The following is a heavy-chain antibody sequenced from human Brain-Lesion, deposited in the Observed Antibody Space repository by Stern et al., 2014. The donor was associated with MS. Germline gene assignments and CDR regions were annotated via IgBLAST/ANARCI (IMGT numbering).Heavy chain of an antibody. J-gene: IGHJ4*02. CDR2: IYASGNT. D-gene: IGHD4-17*01. CDR3: ARDYGDLEFDL. Sequence: VQLVESGPGLVKPSQTLSLTCTVSGGPISSHSYYWSWIRQPAGKGLEWIGRIYASGNTNYTPPLKSRVSISVDTSKNQLSLRLSSVTASDTAVYYCARDYGDLEFDLWGQGTLVTVSS. V-gene: IGHV4-61*02. CDR1: GGPISSHSYY.